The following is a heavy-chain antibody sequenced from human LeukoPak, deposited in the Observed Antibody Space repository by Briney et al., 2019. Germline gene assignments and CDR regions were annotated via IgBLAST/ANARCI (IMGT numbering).Heavy chain of an antibody. V-gene: IGHV3-23*01. CDR2: ISGSGGST. Sequence: GGSLRLSCAASGFTFSSYAMSWVRQAPGKGLEWVSAISGSGGSTYYADSVKGRFTISRDNSENTLYVKMNSLRAEDTAIYYCAKSRSGSANWALRIFDNWGQGTLVSVSS. CDR3: AKSRSGSANWALRIFDN. D-gene: IGHD3-10*01. CDR1: GFTFSSYA. J-gene: IGHJ4*02.